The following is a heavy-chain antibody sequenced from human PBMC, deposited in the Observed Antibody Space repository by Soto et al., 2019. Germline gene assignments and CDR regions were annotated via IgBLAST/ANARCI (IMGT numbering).Heavy chain of an antibody. Sequence: QVQLVQSGAEVKKPGSSVKVSCKASGGTFSSYTISWVRQAPGQGLEWMGRIIPILGIANYAQKFQGRVTITADKSTRTAYMELSSLRSEDTAVYYCARGDIAVAGRGSGYWGQGTLVTVSS. CDR2: IIPILGIA. CDR1: GGTFSSYT. CDR3: ARGDIAVAGRGSGY. V-gene: IGHV1-69*02. J-gene: IGHJ4*02. D-gene: IGHD6-19*01.